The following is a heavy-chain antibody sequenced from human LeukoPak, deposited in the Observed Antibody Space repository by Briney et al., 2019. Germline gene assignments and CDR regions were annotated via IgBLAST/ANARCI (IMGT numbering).Heavy chain of an antibody. Sequence: GGSLRLSCAASGFTCSTYWMSWVRQPPGKGLEWVANIKHDGSEKYYVDSVKGRFTISRDNAKNSLYLQMNSLRAEDTAVYYCARVGTAEGTLEDYWGQGTLVTVSS. CDR3: ARVGTAEGTLEDY. J-gene: IGHJ4*02. D-gene: IGHD6-13*01. CDR2: IKHDGSEK. CDR1: GFTCSTYW. V-gene: IGHV3-7*01.